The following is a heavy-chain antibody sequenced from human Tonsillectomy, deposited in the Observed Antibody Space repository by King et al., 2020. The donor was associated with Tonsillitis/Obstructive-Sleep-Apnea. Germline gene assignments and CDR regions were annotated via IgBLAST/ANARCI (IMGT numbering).Heavy chain of an antibody. V-gene: IGHV4-34*01. CDR1: GGSFSGYY. J-gene: IGHJ4*02. CDR3: ARGVAGRPYYLDG. D-gene: IGHD6-6*01. Sequence: VPLQQWGAGLLKPSETLSLTCAVYGGSFSGYYWSWIRQPPGQGLEWIGEINHSGSTNYNPSLKSRVTISVDTSKNQFSLELSSVTAADTAVEYCARGVAGRPYYLDGGGQGTLVTVSA. CDR2: INHSGST.